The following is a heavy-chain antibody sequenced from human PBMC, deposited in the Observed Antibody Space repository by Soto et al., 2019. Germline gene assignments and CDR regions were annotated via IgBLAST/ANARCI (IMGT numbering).Heavy chain of an antibody. CDR1: GGSISSSSYY. J-gene: IGHJ6*02. CDR2: IYYSGST. Sequence: QLQLQESGPGLVKPSETLSLTCTVSGGSISSSSYYWGWIRQPPGKGLEWIGSIYYSGSTYYNPSLKSRVTISVDTSKNQFSLKLSSVTAADTAVYYCARGTRAWSDYYYYGMDVWGQGTTVTVSS. V-gene: IGHV4-39*01. CDR3: ARGTRAWSDYYYYGMDV. D-gene: IGHD1-1*01.